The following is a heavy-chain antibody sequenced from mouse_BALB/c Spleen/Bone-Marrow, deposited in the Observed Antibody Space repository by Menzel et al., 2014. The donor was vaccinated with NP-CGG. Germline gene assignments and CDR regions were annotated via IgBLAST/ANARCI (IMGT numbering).Heavy chain of an antibody. CDR3: ARINGYDY. CDR1: GYTFTSYW. V-gene: IGHV1S81*02. J-gene: IGHJ2*01. D-gene: IGHD2-2*01. Sequence: QVQLQQSGAELVKPGASAKLSCKASGYTFTSYWMHWVKQRPGQGLEWIGEIDPSTGRTDYNKKFKSQATLTVDKSSSTAYMHLSSLTSEDSAVYYCARINGYDYWGQGTTLTVSS. CDR2: IDPSTGRT.